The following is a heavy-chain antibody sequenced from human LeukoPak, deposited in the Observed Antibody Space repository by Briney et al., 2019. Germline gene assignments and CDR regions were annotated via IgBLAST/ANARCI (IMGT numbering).Heavy chain of an antibody. CDR1: GFTFSSYS. CDR2: ISSSSSYI. Sequence: GGSLRLSCAASGFTFSSYSMNWVRQAPGKGLEWVSSISSSSSYIYYADSVKGRFTISRDNAKNSLYLQMNSLRAEDTAVYYCARSYGSGSYSRGNWFDPWGQGTLVTVSS. V-gene: IGHV3-21*01. CDR3: ARSYGSGSYSRGNWFDP. D-gene: IGHD3-10*01. J-gene: IGHJ5*02.